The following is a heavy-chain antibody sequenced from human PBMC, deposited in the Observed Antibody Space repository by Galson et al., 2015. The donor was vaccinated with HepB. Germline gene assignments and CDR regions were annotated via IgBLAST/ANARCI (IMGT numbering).Heavy chain of an antibody. J-gene: IGHJ5*02. CDR3: ARHQSPAGRGNNWFDP. V-gene: IGHV4-34*01. Sequence: SETLSLTCAVYGESFSDYYWSWIRQPPGKGLEWIGQINHSGSTDYNPSLKSRVTVSVDTSKNQFSLKLTSVTTADTAVYYCARHQSPAGRGNNWFDPWGQGTLVTVSS. D-gene: IGHD2-2*01. CDR1: GESFSDYY. CDR2: INHSGST.